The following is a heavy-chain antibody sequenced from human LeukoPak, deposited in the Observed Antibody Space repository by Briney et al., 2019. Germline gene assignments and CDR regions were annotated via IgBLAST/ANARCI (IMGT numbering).Heavy chain of an antibody. CDR3: AMQSTSDAFDI. J-gene: IGHJ3*02. CDR1: GFTLSSYS. CDR2: ISSSSSYI. D-gene: IGHD1-26*01. Sequence: PGGSLRLSCAASGFTLSSYSMNWVRQAPGKGLEWVSSISSSSSYIYYADSVKGRFTISRDNAKNSLYLQMNSLRAEDTAVYYCAMQSTSDAFDICGQGTMVTVSS. V-gene: IGHV3-21*01.